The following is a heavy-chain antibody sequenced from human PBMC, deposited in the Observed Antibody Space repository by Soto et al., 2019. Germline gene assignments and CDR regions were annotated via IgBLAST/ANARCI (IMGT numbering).Heavy chain of an antibody. CDR3: AKDRELGIHYYFDY. J-gene: IGHJ4*02. D-gene: IGHD7-27*01. V-gene: IGHV3-30*18. Sequence: PGGSLRLSCAASGFTFSSYSMNWVRQAPGKGLEWVAVISYDGSNKYYADSVKGRFTISRDNSKNTLYLQMNSLRAEDTAVYYCAKDRELGIHYYFDYWGQGTLVTVSS. CDR2: ISYDGSNK. CDR1: GFTFSSYS.